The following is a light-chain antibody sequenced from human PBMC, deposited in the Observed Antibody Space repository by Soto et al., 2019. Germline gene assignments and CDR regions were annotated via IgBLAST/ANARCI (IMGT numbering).Light chain of an antibody. Sequence: SYELTQPPSVSVSPGQTASITCSGDTLRDKYASWYQQKPGQSPVLVIYEDMKRPSGIPERFSGSNSGNTATLTISGTQTMDEADYYCQAWDSSAVVFGGGTKVTVL. CDR2: EDM. V-gene: IGLV3-1*01. CDR3: QAWDSSAVV. CDR1: TLRDKY. J-gene: IGLJ2*01.